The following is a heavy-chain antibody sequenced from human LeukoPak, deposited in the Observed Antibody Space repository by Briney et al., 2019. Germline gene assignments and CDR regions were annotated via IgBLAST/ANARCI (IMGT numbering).Heavy chain of an antibody. CDR2: IYPDDSDT. CDR3: ARLDYSDSSAYYLTYFDF. Sequence: GESLKISCKGPRHSFHSQWIGWVRQMPGKGLEWMGIIYPDDSDTTYSPSFQGQVTISADKAISTAYLQWSSLEASDTVMYYCARLDYSDSSAYYLTYFDFWGQGTLVTVSS. V-gene: IGHV5-51*01. D-gene: IGHD3-22*01. CDR1: RHSFHSQW. J-gene: IGHJ4*02.